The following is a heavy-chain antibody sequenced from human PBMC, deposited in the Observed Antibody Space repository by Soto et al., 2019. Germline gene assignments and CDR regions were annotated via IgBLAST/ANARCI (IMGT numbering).Heavy chain of an antibody. D-gene: IGHD7-27*01. CDR2: IYDGGRT. CDR3: ARGPSGDKVDS. V-gene: IGHV4-30-4*01. CDR1: GGSISTVDYW. J-gene: IGHJ4*02. Sequence: QVQLQESGPGLVKPSQTLSLTCNVSGGSISTVDYWWSWIRQSPDMGLEWIGHIYDGGRTYNNPSLESRVTMSVDTSKSQLSLTLSSVSAADTAVYYCARGPSGDKVDSWGQGTLVTVSS.